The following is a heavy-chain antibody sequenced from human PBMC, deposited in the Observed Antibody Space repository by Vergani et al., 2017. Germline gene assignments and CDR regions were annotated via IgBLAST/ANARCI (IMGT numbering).Heavy chain of an antibody. CDR2: SSAYNGNT. Sequence: QVQLVQSGAEVKKPGASVKVSCKASGYTFTSYGISWVRQAPGQGLEWMGWSSAYNGNTNYAQKLQGRVTMTTDTSTRTAYMELRSLRSDDTAVYYCAREAGVPAAGALLGDAFDIWGQGTMVTVSS. CDR1: GYTFTSYG. D-gene: IGHD2-2*01. CDR3: AREAGVPAAGALLGDAFDI. V-gene: IGHV1-18*01. J-gene: IGHJ3*02.